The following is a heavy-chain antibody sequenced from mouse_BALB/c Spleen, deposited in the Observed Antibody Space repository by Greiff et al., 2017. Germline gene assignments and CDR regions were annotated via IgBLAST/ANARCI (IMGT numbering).Heavy chain of an antibody. CDR3: ASHSDYYAMDY. J-gene: IGHJ4*01. CDR2: ISSGGGSN. D-gene: IGHD6-1*01. Sequence: EVQGVESGGGLVKPGGSLKLSCAASGFAFRSYDMSWVRQTPEKRLEWVAYISSGGGSNYYPDTVKGRFTISRDNAKNTLYLQMSSLKSEDTAMYDCASHSDYYAMDYWGQGTSVTVSS. CDR1: GFAFRSYD. V-gene: IGHV5-12-1*01.